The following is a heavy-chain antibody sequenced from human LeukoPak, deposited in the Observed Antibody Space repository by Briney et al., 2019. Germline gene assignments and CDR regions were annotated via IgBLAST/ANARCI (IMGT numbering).Heavy chain of an antibody. CDR1: GGSFSGYY. CDR3: ARDELAY. CDR2: INHSGST. V-gene: IGHV4-34*01. Sequence: SETLSLTCAVYGGSFSGYYWSWIRQPPGKGLEWIGEINHSGSTNYNPSLKSRVTISVDTSKNQFSLKLSSVTAADTAVYYCARDELAYWGQGTLVTVSS. J-gene: IGHJ4*02.